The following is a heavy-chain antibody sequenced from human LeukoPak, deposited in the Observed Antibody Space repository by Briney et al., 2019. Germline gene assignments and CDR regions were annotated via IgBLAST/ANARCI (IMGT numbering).Heavy chain of an antibody. Sequence: PSETLSLTCAVYGGSFSGYYWSWIRQPPGKGLEWIGEINHSGSTNYNPSLKSRVTISVDTSKNQFSLKLSSVTAADTVVYYCARANLGYCSSTSCLHHRGYYYYYYMDVWGKGTTVTVSS. V-gene: IGHV4-34*01. CDR2: INHSGST. D-gene: IGHD2-2*01. J-gene: IGHJ6*03. CDR1: GGSFSGYY. CDR3: ARANLGYCSSTSCLHHRGYYYYYYMDV.